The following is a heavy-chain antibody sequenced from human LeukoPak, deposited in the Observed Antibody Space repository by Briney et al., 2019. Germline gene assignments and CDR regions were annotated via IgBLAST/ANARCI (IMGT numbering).Heavy chain of an antibody. CDR2: IKSDGSIT. V-gene: IGHV3-74*01. CDR3: TRAYGGSYFDF. Sequence: PGRSLRLSCAASAFTFSTYWMHWVRQPPGEGPVWVSRIKSDGSITQYPDSVKGPLINSRDNAKNTLFRQMDCLRAEDTAVYYCTRAYGGSYFDFWGQGTLVTVSS. J-gene: IGHJ4*02. CDR1: AFTFSTYW. D-gene: IGHD1-26*01.